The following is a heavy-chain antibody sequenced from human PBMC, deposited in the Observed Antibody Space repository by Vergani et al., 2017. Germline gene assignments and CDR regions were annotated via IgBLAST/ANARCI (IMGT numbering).Heavy chain of an antibody. D-gene: IGHD1-1*01. CDR1: GFTFSSYW. J-gene: IGHJ6*03. V-gene: IGHV3-7*01. CDR3: ARDALERAYYYYYYYMDV. CDR2: IKQDGSEK. Sequence: EVQLVESGGGLVQPGGSLRLSFAASGFTFSSYWMSWVRQAPGKGLEWVANIKQDGSEKYYVDSVKGRFTISRDNAKNSLYLQMNSLRAEDTAVYYCARDALERAYYYYYYYMDVWGKGTTVTVSS.